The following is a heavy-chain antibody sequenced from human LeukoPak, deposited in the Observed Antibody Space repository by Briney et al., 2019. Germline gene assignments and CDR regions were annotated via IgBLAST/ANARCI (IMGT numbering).Heavy chain of an antibody. CDR3: ARGAGHFDY. J-gene: IGHJ4*02. CDR2: ISWNSGRV. V-gene: IGHV3-9*01. D-gene: IGHD6-13*01. Sequence: GRSLRLSCATSGFNFDDYAMHWVRQAPGKGLEWVSGISWNSGRVAYADAVKGRFTISRDNAKNSLYLQMNSLRAEDTAVYYCARGAGHFDYWGQGTLVTVSS. CDR1: GFNFDDYA.